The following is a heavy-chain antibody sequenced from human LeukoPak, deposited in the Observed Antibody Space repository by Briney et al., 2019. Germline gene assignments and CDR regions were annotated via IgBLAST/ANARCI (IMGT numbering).Heavy chain of an antibody. J-gene: IGHJ3*02. D-gene: IGHD3-22*01. CDR3: ARGASRDRRDAFDI. CDR2: ISYDGSNK. CDR1: GFTFSSYA. V-gene: IGHV3-30-3*01. Sequence: GRSLRLSCAASGFTFSSYAMHWIRQAPGKGLEWVAVISYDGSNKYYADSVKGRFTISRDNSKNTLYLQMNSLRAEDTAVYYCARGASRDRRDAFDIWGQGTMVTVSS.